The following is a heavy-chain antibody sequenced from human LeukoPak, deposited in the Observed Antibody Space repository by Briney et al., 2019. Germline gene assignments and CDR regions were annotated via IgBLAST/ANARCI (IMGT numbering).Heavy chain of an antibody. J-gene: IGHJ3*02. CDR1: GFTSSRDE. CDR3: AKDVAFDI. V-gene: IGHV3-33*06. Sequence: GGSLRLSCAASGFTSSRDEMNSVRHAPGKGVGWEAVGWYDGSDKYYADSVKGLFTISTDNSKNTLYLQMHSLRAEDTAVYYCAKDVAFDIWGQGTRVTVSS. CDR2: GWYDGSDK.